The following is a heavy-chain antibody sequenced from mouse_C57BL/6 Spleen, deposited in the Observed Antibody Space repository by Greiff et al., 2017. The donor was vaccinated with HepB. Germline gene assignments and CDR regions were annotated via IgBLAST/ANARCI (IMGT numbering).Heavy chain of an antibody. Sequence: EVQLQESGAELVRPGASVKLSCTASGFNIKDDYMHWVKQRPEQGLEWIGWIDPENGDTEYASKFQGKATITADTSSNTAYLQLSSLTSEDTAVYYCTTGSFMDYWGQGTSVTVSS. CDR2: IDPENGDT. CDR3: TTGSFMDY. CDR1: GFNIKDDY. J-gene: IGHJ4*01. V-gene: IGHV14-4*01.